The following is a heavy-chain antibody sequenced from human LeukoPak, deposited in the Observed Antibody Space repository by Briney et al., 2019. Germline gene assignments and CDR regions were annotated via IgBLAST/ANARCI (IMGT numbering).Heavy chain of an antibody. CDR1: GFTFSSYA. V-gene: IGHV3-23*01. CDR2: ISGSGGST. CDR3: AKPGDRYYYDSSGYYYFDY. J-gene: IGHJ4*02. Sequence: GGSLRLSCAASGFTFSSYAMSWVRQAPGKGLEWVSAISGSGGSTYYADSVKGRLTISRDNSKNTLYLQMNSLRAEDTAVYYCAKPGDRYYYDSSGYYYFDYWGQGTLVTVSS. D-gene: IGHD3-22*01.